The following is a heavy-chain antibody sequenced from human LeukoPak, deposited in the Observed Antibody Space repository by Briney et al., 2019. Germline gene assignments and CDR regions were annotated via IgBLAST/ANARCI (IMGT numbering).Heavy chain of an antibody. V-gene: IGHV3-48*03. D-gene: IGHD2-2*02. CDR2: ITSSGSAI. CDR3: AKVDCSSTSCYNDY. Sequence: PGGSLRLSCAASGFTFSSYEMNWVRQAPGKGLEWVSYITSSGSAICYADSVKGRFIISRDSAKNSLFLQMNSLRDEDTADYYGAKVDCSSTSCYNDYWGQGTLFTVSS. J-gene: IGHJ4*02. CDR1: GFTFSSYE.